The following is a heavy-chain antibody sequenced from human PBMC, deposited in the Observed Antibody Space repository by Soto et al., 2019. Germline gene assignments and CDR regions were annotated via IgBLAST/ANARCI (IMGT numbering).Heavy chain of an antibody. CDR3: AKFGPLGYFDWTQFDY. J-gene: IGHJ4*02. CDR1: GFTFSSYA. Sequence: PGGSLRLSCAASGFTFSSYAMSWVRQAPGKGLEWVSAISGSGGSTYYADSVKGRFTISRDNSKNTLYLQMNSLRAEDTAVYYCAKFGPLGYFDWTQFDYWGQGTLVTVSS. CDR2: ISGSGGST. D-gene: IGHD3-9*01. V-gene: IGHV3-23*01.